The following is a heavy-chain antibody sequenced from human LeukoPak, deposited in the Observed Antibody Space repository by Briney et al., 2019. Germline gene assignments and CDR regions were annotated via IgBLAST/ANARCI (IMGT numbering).Heavy chain of an antibody. Sequence: GRSLRPSCAASGFTFDDYAMHWVRQAPGKGLEWVSGISWNSGSIGYADSVKGRFTISRDNAKNSLYLQMNSLRAEDTALYYCAKDIVWFGESYIYRYFDLWGRGTLVTVSS. CDR1: GFTFDDYA. V-gene: IGHV3-9*01. CDR2: ISWNSGSI. D-gene: IGHD3-10*01. J-gene: IGHJ2*01. CDR3: AKDIVWFGESYIYRYFDL.